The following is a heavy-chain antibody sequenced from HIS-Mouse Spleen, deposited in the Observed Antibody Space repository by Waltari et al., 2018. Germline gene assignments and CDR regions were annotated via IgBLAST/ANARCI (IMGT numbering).Heavy chain of an antibody. CDR2: IYYSGST. CDR3: AREIPYSSSWYDWYFDL. Sequence: QLQLQESGPGLVKPSGTLSPTCTASGGSLTSSSYYWAWLRQPTRKGMDWIGSIYYSGSTYYNPSLKSRVTISVDTSKNQFSLKLSSVTAADTAVYYCAREIPYSSSWYDWYFDLWGRGTLVTVSS. J-gene: IGHJ2*01. V-gene: IGHV4-39*07. CDR1: GGSLTSSSYY. D-gene: IGHD6-13*01.